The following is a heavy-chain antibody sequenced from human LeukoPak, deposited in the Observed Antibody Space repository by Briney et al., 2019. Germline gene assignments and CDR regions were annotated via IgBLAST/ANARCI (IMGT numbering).Heavy chain of an antibody. CDR3: AKGPHYYGSGSLYNFDY. CDR1: GFTFDDYA. J-gene: IGHJ4*02. V-gene: IGHV3-9*01. D-gene: IGHD3-10*01. CDR2: ISWNSGSI. Sequence: GGSLRLSCAASGFTFDDYAMHWVRQAPGKGLEWVSGISWNSGSIGYVDSVKGRFTISRDNAKNSLFLQMNSLRTEDTALYYCAKGPHYYGSGSLYNFDYWGQGTLVTVSS.